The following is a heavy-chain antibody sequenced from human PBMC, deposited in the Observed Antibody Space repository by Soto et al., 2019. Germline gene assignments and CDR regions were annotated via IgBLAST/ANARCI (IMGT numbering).Heavy chain of an antibody. Sequence: ASVKVSCKASGYTFTSYYMHWVRQAPGQGLEWMGIINPSGGSTSYAQKFQGRVTMTRDKSTSTVYMELSSLRSEDTAVYYCARDREIPEDDEINWNYVSPYYYYYYGMDVWGQGTTVTVSS. D-gene: IGHD1-7*01. V-gene: IGHV1-46*01. CDR1: GYTFTSYY. CDR3: ARDREIPEDDEINWNYVSPYYYYYYGMDV. CDR2: INPSGGST. J-gene: IGHJ6*02.